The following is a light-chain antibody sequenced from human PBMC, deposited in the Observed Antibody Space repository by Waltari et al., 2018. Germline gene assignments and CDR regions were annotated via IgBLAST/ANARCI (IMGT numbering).Light chain of an antibody. V-gene: IGKV3-15*01. Sequence: ETVMTQSPATLSALPGERVTLSCGASQSISSHVAWSQQKPGQPPRLVIYSASSRGTGVPVRFSGSGSGTDFTLTISNLQSEDFAVYYCQQYNNWPLTFGGGTKVEL. CDR3: QQYNNWPLT. CDR2: SAS. CDR1: QSISSH. J-gene: IGKJ4*01.